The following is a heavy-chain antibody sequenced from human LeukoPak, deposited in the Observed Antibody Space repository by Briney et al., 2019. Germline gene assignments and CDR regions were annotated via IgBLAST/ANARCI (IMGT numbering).Heavy chain of an antibody. J-gene: IGHJ4*02. CDR3: ARDRY. CDR2: IYYSGST. CDR1: GGSISFYY. Sequence: SETLSLTCTVSGGSISFYYWTWIRQPPGKGLEWIGYIYYSGSTDYNPSLKSRVTISVDTSKNQFSLKLSSVTAADTAVYYCARDRYWGQGTLVTVSS. V-gene: IGHV4-59*12.